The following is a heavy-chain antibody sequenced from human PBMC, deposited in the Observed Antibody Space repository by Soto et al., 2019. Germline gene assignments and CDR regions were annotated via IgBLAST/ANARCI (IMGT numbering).Heavy chain of an antibody. D-gene: IGHD2-2*01. CDR2: FNGNNGNT. V-gene: IGHV1-18*01. CDR3: AREWCTTPSCYGVDY. J-gene: IGHJ4*02. Sequence: QVQLVQTGDEVKKPGASVQVSCKASGYTFTDYVISWVRQAPGQGLEWMGCFNGNNGNTHCSQKFQGRVTMTTDTSMNTDYMELRSLTCGDTAVYYCAREWCTTPSCYGVDYWGQGTLVTVSS. CDR1: GYTFTDYV.